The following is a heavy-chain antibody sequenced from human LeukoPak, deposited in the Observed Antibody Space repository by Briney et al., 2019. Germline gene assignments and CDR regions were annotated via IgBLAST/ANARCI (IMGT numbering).Heavy chain of an antibody. D-gene: IGHD6-19*01. CDR1: GFTFSSYA. CDR2: ISYDGSNK. CDR3: AREPLDSSGWYEFDY. Sequence: GGSLRLSCAASGFTFSSYAMHWVRQAPGKGLEWVAVISYDGSNKYYADSVKGRFTISRDNSKNTLYPQMNSLRAEDTAVYYCAREPLDSSGWYEFDYWGQGTLVTVSS. V-gene: IGHV3-30*04. J-gene: IGHJ4*02.